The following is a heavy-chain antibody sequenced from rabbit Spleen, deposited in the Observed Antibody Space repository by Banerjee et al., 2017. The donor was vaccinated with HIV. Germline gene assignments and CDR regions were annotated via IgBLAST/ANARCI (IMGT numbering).Heavy chain of an antibody. CDR2: INIVTGKS. CDR3: ARDLVAVIGWNFNL. J-gene: IGHJ4*01. CDR1: GVSLNDKDV. Sequence: QEQLVESGGDLVKPGASLTLTCIASGVSLNDKDVMCWVRQAPGKGLEWIACINIVTGKSVYASWAKGRFTMSRTSSTTVTLQMTSLTAADTATYFCARDLVAVIGWNFNLWGPGTLVTVS. D-gene: IGHD1-1*01. V-gene: IGHV1S45*01.